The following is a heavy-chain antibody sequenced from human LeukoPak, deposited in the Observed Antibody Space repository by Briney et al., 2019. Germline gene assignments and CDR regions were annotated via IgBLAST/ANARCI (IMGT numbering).Heavy chain of an antibody. CDR2: INHSGST. CDR3: ARDTPITYFDY. V-gene: IGHV4-34*01. Sequence: SETLSLTCAVYGGSFSGYYWSWIRQPPGKGLEWIGEINHSGSTNYNPSLKSRVTISVDTSKNQFFLNVSSVTAADTAVYYCARDTPITYFDYWGQGTLVTVSS. J-gene: IGHJ4*02. CDR1: GGSFSGYY. D-gene: IGHD3-10*01.